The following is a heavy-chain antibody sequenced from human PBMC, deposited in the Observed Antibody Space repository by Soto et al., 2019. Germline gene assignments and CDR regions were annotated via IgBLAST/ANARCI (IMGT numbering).Heavy chain of an antibody. CDR3: ATQACTSGKCPFDY. J-gene: IGHJ4*02. V-gene: IGHV3-21*01. Sequence: VHLVESGGGLVEPGGSLRLSCAASGFTFSTFAMHWVRQAPGKGLQWVSSISSGATYRYYGDSVKGRFTISRDNTENSLFLQMNSLRVEDTAVYYCATQACTSGKCPFDYWGQGILVTVSS. D-gene: IGHD1-26*01. CDR1: GFTFSTFA. CDR2: ISSGATYR.